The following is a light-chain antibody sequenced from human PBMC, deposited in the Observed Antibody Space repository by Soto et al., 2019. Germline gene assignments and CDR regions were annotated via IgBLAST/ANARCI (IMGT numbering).Light chain of an antibody. Sequence: DIQMTQSPSTLSASVGDRVTITCRASQSMSSWLAWYRQKPGKAPKLLIYKASSLESGVPSRFSGSGSGTEFTLTISSLQPDDFAPYYCQQYNSYSPLTFGGGTKVEIK. CDR1: QSMSSW. CDR2: KAS. J-gene: IGKJ4*01. CDR3: QQYNSYSPLT. V-gene: IGKV1-5*03.